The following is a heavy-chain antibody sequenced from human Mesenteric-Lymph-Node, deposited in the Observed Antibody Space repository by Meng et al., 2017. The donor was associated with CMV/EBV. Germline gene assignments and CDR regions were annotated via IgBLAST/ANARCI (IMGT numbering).Heavy chain of an antibody. J-gene: IGHJ6*02. CDR3: AREGGSEAIFGGGSMDV. CDR1: GYSISGGYY. CDR2: IYHSGNT. V-gene: IGHV4-38-2*02. D-gene: IGHD3-3*01. Sequence: GSLRLSCTVSGYSISGGYYWGWIRQPPGKGLEWIGNIYHSGNTYYNPSLKSRVTISLDTSKNQFSLKVSSVTAADTAVYYCAREGGSEAIFGGGSMDVWGQGTTVTVSS.